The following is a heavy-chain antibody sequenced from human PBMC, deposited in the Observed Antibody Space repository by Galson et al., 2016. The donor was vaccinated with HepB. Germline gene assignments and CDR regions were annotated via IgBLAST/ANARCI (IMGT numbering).Heavy chain of an antibody. D-gene: IGHD2-21*01. CDR2: IIPILDTV. CDR1: GGAFSSNA. V-gene: IGHV1-69*10. Sequence: SVKVSCKASGGAFSSNAVNWIRQAPGQGLEWMGAIIPILDTVDYAQNFQGRVSITADMSTSTAYMELSGLRSEDTAVFYCASEGSGGDCYPFHALDMWGQGTVVTVSS. CDR3: ASEGSGGDCYPFHALDM. J-gene: IGHJ3*02.